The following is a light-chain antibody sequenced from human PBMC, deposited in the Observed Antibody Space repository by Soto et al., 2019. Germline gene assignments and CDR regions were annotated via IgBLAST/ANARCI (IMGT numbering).Light chain of an antibody. CDR3: QQYGRSPKT. J-gene: IGKJ1*01. V-gene: IGKV3-20*01. Sequence: EIVLTQSPGTLSLSPGEGATLSCRASQSVTSSHLAWYQQKPGQAPRLLIYGASSRATGIPDRFNGGGSGTDFTLTITRLEPEDFAVYYRQQYGRSPKTFGQGTKVDIK. CDR2: GAS. CDR1: QSVTSSH.